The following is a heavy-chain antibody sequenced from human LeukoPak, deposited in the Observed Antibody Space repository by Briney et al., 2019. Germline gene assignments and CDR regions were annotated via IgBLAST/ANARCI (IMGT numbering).Heavy chain of an antibody. J-gene: IGHJ3*02. CDR3: ARRYGSGTYYNVHTFDI. Sequence: SETLSLTCTVSGGSISSYYWSWIRQPPGKGLEWIGYIYYSGSTNYNPSLKSRVTISVDTSKNQFSLKLSSVTAADTAVYYCARRYGSGTYYNVHTFDIWGQGTMVTVSS. CDR1: GGSISSYY. CDR2: IYYSGST. V-gene: IGHV4-59*01. D-gene: IGHD3-10*01.